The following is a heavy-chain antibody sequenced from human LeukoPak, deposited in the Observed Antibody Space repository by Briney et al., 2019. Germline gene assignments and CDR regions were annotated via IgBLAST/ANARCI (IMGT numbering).Heavy chain of an antibody. Sequence: ASVTVSCKVSGYTLTELSMHWVRQAPGKGLEWMGGFDPEDGETIYAQKFQGRVTMTEDTSTDTAYMELSSLRSEDTAVYYCATVTIAVAGVFDYWGQGTLVTVSS. J-gene: IGHJ4*02. CDR1: GYTLTELS. CDR3: ATVTIAVAGVFDY. V-gene: IGHV1-24*01. D-gene: IGHD6-19*01. CDR2: FDPEDGET.